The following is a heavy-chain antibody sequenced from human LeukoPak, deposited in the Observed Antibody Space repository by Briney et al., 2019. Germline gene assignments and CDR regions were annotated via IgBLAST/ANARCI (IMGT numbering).Heavy chain of an antibody. Sequence: SETLSLTCTVSGGSISSYYWSWIRQPAGKGLEWIGRIYTSGSTTYNPSLMNRGTITVGEHYKQFSLLLSSVLSADTPVGFFARGYDFWSCNHLSLYYRDVWGKGNTVTVSS. CDR1: GGSISSYY. CDR3: ARGYDFWSCNHLSLYYRDV. V-gene: IGHV4-4*07. CDR2: IYTSGST. J-gene: IGHJ6*03. D-gene: IGHD3-3*01.